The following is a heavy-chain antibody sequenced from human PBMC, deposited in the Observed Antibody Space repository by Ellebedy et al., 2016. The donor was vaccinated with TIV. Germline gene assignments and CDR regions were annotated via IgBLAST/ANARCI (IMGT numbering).Heavy chain of an antibody. V-gene: IGHV4-39*01. CDR1: GGSIRSSSYY. J-gene: IGHJ2*01. Sequence: SETLSLXXTVPGGSIRSSSYYWGWIRQPPGKGLEWLANIYYSGSTYYNPSLKSRVTISVDTSKNQFSLKLSSLTAADTAVYHCARHLLRDYYGTGSPNYWYFDLWGRGTLVTVSS. D-gene: IGHD3-10*01. CDR3: ARHLLRDYYGTGSPNYWYFDL. CDR2: IYYSGST.